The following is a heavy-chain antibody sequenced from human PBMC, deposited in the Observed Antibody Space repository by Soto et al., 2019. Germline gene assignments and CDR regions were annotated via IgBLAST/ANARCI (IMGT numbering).Heavy chain of an antibody. CDR3: AKDTNYDILSGYFVY. V-gene: IGHV3-23*01. CDR1: GVTFSSYA. J-gene: IGHJ4*02. D-gene: IGHD3-9*01. Sequence: PGGSLRLSCAASGVTFSSYAMSWVRQAPGKGLEWVSAISGSGGSTYYADSVKGRFTISRDNSKNTLYLQMNSLRAEDTAVYYCAKDTNYDILSGYFVYWGQGTLVTVSS. CDR2: ISGSGGST.